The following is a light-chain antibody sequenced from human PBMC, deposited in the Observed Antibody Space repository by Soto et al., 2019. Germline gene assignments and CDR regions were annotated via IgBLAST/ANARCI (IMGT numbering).Light chain of an antibody. CDR1: QGISSY. CDR2: VVS. J-gene: IGKJ5*01. Sequence: DIQLTQSPSFLSASVGDRVTITCRASQGISSYLAWYQQKPGKAPKLLIYVVSTLQSGVPSRFSGSGSGTEFTLTISSLQPEDFATYDCQQLNSYPITFGQGTRLEIK. CDR3: QQLNSYPIT. V-gene: IGKV1-9*01.